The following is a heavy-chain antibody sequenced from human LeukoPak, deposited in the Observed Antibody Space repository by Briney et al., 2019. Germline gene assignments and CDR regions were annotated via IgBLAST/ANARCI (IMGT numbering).Heavy chain of an antibody. CDR2: ISGSDGST. CDR3: AKVPGGATWGDY. CDR1: GFTFSSYV. Sequence: GGSLRLSCAASGFTFSSYVMSWVRQAPGKGLEWVSGISGSDGSTYYADSVKGRFTISRDNSKNTLYLQMNSLRAEDTAVYYCAKVPGGATWGDYWGQGTLVTVSS. D-gene: IGHD1-26*01. J-gene: IGHJ4*02. V-gene: IGHV3-23*01.